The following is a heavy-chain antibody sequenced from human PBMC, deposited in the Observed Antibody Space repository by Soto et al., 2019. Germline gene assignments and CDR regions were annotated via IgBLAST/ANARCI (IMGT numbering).Heavy chain of an antibody. D-gene: IGHD3-22*01. J-gene: IGHJ4*02. Sequence: QVQLQESGPGLVKPSETLSLTCNVSGGSIRSYYWSWVRQPAGKALEWIGRIYPTGTTNYNPSLRSRVIMLVDTSKNQFSLTVTSVTAADTAVYYCARLGGYVSVGYYYLWDSWGQGTLVTVSS. V-gene: IGHV4-4*07. CDR1: GGSIRSYY. CDR2: IYPTGTT. CDR3: ARLGGYVSVGYYYLWDS.